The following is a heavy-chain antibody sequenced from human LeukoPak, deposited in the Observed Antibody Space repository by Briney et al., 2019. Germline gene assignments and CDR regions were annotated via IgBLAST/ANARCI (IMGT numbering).Heavy chain of an antibody. V-gene: IGHV3-9*01. J-gene: IGHJ4*02. CDR2: ISWNSGSI. Sequence: GGSLRLSCAASGFPYTANPGKGLEWVSGISWNSGSIGYADSVKGRFTISRDNAKNSLYLQMNSLRAEDTALYYCAQSTGGWSDFDYWGQGTLVTVSS. D-gene: IGHD6-19*01. CDR3: AQSTGGWSDFDY. CDR1: GFP.